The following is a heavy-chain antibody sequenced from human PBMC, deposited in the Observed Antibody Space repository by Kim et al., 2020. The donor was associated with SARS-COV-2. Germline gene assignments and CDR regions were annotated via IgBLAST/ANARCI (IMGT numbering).Heavy chain of an antibody. J-gene: IGHJ4*02. V-gene: IGHV1-46*01. D-gene: IGHD3-10*01. CDR2: VNAGGDNT. CDR1: GYTFTSYW. CDR3: ARERRGEVEY. Sequence: ASVKVSCKASGYTFTSYWIHWVRQAPGQGLEWMGIVNAGGDNTFYAKNFQGRVTMTRDTSTSTVYMELNSLRSEDTALYYCARERRGEVEYWGQGTLVTVSS.